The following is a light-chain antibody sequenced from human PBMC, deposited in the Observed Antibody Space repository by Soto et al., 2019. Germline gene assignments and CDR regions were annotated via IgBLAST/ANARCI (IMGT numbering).Light chain of an antibody. CDR2: DAS. CDR1: QSVSSY. J-gene: IGKJ1*01. CDR3: QQRRYWPVT. Sequence: EIVLTQSPAILSMSPGERDTLSCRASQSVSSYFAWYRQKPGQAPRLLIYDASNRATGVPARFSGSGSGTDFTLTISSLEPEDFAVYYCQQRRYWPVTFGQGTKVEIK. V-gene: IGKV3-11*01.